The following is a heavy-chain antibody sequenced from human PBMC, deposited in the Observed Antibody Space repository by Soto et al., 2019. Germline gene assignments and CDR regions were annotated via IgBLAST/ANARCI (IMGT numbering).Heavy chain of an antibody. Sequence: QVQLVQSGAEVKKPGASVKVSCKASGYTFTGYYMHWVRQAPGQGLEWMGWINPNSGGTNYAQKFQGWVTMTRDTSISTAYMELSRLRSDDTAVYYCAREVAGTSYYYGMDVWGQGTTVTVSS. D-gene: IGHD6-19*01. V-gene: IGHV1-2*04. CDR3: AREVAGTSYYYGMDV. J-gene: IGHJ6*02. CDR2: INPNSGGT. CDR1: GYTFTGYY.